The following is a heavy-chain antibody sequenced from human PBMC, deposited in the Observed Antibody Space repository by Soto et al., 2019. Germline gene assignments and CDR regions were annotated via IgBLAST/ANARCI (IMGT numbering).Heavy chain of an antibody. CDR2: INPSGGST. CDR3: ARESGGATATLDYYYFYMDV. V-gene: IGHV1-46*01. CDR1: GYTFTSYY. Sequence: GASVKVSCKASGYTFTSYYMHWVRQAPGQGLEWMGIINPSGGSTSYAQKFQGRVTMTRDTSTSTVYMELSSLRSEDTAVYYCARESGGATATLDYYYFYMDVWGTGTTVTVSS. J-gene: IGHJ6*03. D-gene: IGHD5-12*01.